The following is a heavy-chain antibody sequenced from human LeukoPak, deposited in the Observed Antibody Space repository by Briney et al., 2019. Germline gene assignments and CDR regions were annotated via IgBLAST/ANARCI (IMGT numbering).Heavy chain of an antibody. CDR2: ISWNSGSI. CDR3: AKDIFTMVRGVVDY. Sequence: PGGSLRLSCAASGITFPDYAMPWVRQAPGKGLKWVSGISWNSGSIGYADSVKGRFTISRDNAKNSLYLQMNSLRAEDTALYYCAKDIFTMVRGVVDYWGQGTLVTVSS. J-gene: IGHJ4*02. CDR1: GITFPDYA. D-gene: IGHD3-10*01. V-gene: IGHV3-9*01.